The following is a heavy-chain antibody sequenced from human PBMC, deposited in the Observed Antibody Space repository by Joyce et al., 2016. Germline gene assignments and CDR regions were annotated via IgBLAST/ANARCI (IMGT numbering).Heavy chain of an antibody. J-gene: IGHJ4*02. CDR3: ARDESAAHDY. V-gene: IGHV3-33*01. D-gene: IGHD2-2*01. CDR2: IWYDGSKK. CDR1: GFTFRSYG. Sequence: QVQLVESGGGVVQPGRSLRLSCAASGFTFRSYGMHWVRQAPGKGLGWVSVIWYDGSKKYYGDSVKGRFTISRDNSKNTLYLQMNSLRSEDTAVYYCARDESAAHDYWGQGTLVTVSS.